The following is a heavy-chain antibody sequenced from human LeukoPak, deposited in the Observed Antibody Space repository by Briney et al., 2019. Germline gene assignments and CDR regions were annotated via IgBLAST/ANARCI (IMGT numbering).Heavy chain of an antibody. CDR1: GFILEDYA. CDR2: ITSNSGYV. Sequence: QPGGSLRLSCTVSGFILEDYAMHWVRQVPGKGLEWVSSITSNSGYVAYADSVKGRFTISRDNSKNTLYLQMNSLRAEDTAVYYCAKDYLAAAEVDAFDIWGQGTMVTVSS. D-gene: IGHD6-13*01. V-gene: IGHV3-9*01. J-gene: IGHJ3*02. CDR3: AKDYLAAAEVDAFDI.